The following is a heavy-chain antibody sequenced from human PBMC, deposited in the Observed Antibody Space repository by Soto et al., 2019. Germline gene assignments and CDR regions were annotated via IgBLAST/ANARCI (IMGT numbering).Heavy chain of an antibody. D-gene: IGHD4-4*01. V-gene: IGHV3-48*03. CDR2: ISSSGSTI. CDR1: GFTFSSYE. J-gene: IGHJ4*02. Sequence: EVQLVESGGGLVQPGGSLRLSCAASGFTFSSYEMNWVRQAPGKGLEWVSYISSSGSTIYYADSVKGRFTISRDNAKNSLYLQMNSLRAEDTAVYYCAIEDYMKFDYWGQGTLVTVSS. CDR3: AIEDYMKFDY.